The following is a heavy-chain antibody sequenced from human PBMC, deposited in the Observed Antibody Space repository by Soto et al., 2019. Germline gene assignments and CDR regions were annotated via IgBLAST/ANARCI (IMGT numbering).Heavy chain of an antibody. CDR2: IYPGDSDT. J-gene: IGHJ6*02. D-gene: IGHD6-13*01. Sequence: GESLKISCKGSGYSFTSYWIGWVRQMPGKGLEWMGIIYPGDSDTRYSPSFQGQVTISADKSISTAYLQWSSLKASDTAMYYCARTSAAGKNYNRMDVWGQGTTVTVSS. CDR3: ARTSAAGKNYNRMDV. V-gene: IGHV5-51*01. CDR1: GYSFTSYW.